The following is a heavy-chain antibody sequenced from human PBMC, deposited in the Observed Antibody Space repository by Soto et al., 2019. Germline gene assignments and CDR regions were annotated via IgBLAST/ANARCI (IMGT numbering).Heavy chain of an antibody. V-gene: IGHV3-23*01. J-gene: IGHJ6*02. CDR3: AKANVYHYGSGSYHRYGMDV. Sequence: GRSLRLSCAASVFSFSSYAMSWVRQAPGQGLEWVSAISGSGGSTYYADSVKGRFTISRDNSKNTLYLQMNSLRAEDTAVYYCAKANVYHYGSGSYHRYGMDVWRQGTTVTVSS. CDR2: ISGSGGST. CDR1: VFSFSSYA. D-gene: IGHD3-10*01.